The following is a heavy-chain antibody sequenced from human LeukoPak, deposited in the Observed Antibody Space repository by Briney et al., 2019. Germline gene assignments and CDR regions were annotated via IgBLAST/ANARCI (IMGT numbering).Heavy chain of an antibody. J-gene: IGHJ6*03. CDR3: ARVNLNYVVGYYYYMDV. V-gene: IGHV4-30-4*07. CDR1: GGSISSGGYS. D-gene: IGHD1-7*01. Sequence: PSETLSLTCAVSGGSISSGGYSWSWIRQPPGKGLEWIGYIYYSGSTYYNPSLKSRVTVSVDTSKNQFSLKLSSVTAADTAVYYCARVNLNYVVGYYYYMDVWGKGTTVTVSS. CDR2: IYYSGST.